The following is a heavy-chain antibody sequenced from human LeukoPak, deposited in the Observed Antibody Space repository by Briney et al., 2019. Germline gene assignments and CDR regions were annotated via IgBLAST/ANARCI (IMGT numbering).Heavy chain of an antibody. D-gene: IGHD3-22*01. J-gene: IGHJ4*02. CDR2: ISSSGSGDNT. V-gene: IGHV3-23*01. CDR1: GVTLSTYA. Sequence: GGSLRLSCAASGVTLSTYAMSWARQAPGKGLEWVSGISSSGSGDNTYYADSVKGRFTISRDNSKNTLYLQMNSLRAEDTAVYYCAKDLYDSSGYYLDWGQGTLVTVSS. CDR3: AKDLYDSSGYYLD.